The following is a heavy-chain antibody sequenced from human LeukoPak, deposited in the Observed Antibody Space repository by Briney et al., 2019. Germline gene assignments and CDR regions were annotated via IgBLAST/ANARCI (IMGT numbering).Heavy chain of an antibody. CDR3: TTTPLTGWSGEKLGRRQYNWFDP. D-gene: IGHD3-10*01. CDR1: GFTFSSYS. CDR2: IKSKADGATT. V-gene: IGHV3-15*01. J-gene: IGHJ5*02. Sequence: GGSLRLSCAASGFTFSSYSMNWVRQAPGKGLEWVGRIKSKADGATTEYAAPIQGRFTISRDHSKNTLYLQMTSLKTEDTAVYYCTTTPLTGWSGEKLGRRQYNWFDPWGQGTLVTVSS.